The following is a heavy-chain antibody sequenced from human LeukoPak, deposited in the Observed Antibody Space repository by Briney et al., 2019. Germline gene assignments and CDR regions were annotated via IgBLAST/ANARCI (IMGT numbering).Heavy chain of an antibody. CDR2: IYYSGST. D-gene: IGHD5-24*01. CDR3: ARCQAGDGYLFDY. CDR1: GDSISSGDYY. Sequence: SETLSLTCTVSGDSISSGDYYWSWIRQPPGKGLEWIGYIYYSGSTNYNPSLKSRVAISVDTSKNQFSLTLSSVTAADTAVYYCARCQAGDGYLFDYWGQGTLVTVSS. V-gene: IGHV4-61*08. J-gene: IGHJ4*02.